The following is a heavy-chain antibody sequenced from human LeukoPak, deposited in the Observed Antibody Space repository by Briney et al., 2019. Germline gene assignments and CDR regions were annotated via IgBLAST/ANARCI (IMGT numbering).Heavy chain of an antibody. CDR2: IKSDGSST. CDR3: ARRGSTWYDY. V-gene: IGHV3-74*01. D-gene: IGHD6-13*01. CDR1: GLTFSGYW. Sequence: PGGTLRLSCAASGLTFSGYWMHWVRQSPGKGRVWVSRIKSDGSSTIYADSMKGRFTTSTDNAKNTLFLQMNSLRAEDTPVYYCARRGSTWYDYWGQGPLVTVSS. J-gene: IGHJ4*02.